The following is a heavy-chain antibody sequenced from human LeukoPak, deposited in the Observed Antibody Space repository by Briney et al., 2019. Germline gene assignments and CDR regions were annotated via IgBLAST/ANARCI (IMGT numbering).Heavy chain of an antibody. V-gene: IGHV3-30-3*01. Sequence: PGKSLRLSCAASGFTFSSYAMHWVRQAPGKGLEWVAVISNDRSNKYYADSVKGRFTISRDNSKNTLYLQMNSLRAEDTAVYYCARDAPQGYCSSTSCSAESRDAFDIWGQGTMVTVSS. CDR3: ARDAPQGYCSSTSCSAESRDAFDI. J-gene: IGHJ3*02. D-gene: IGHD2-2*01. CDR2: ISNDRSNK. CDR1: GFTFSSYA.